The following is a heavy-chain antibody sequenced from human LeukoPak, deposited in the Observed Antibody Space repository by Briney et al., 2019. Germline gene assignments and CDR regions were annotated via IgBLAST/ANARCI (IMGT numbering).Heavy chain of an antibody. CDR1: GGTFSSYA. D-gene: IGHD2-21*02. V-gene: IGHV1-69*13. CDR3: ARELRPGVVTAISFPYGMDV. CDR2: IIPIFGTA. Sequence: ASVKVSCKASGGTFSSYAISWVRQAPGQGLEWMGGIIPIFGTANYTQKFQGRVTITADESTSTAYMELSSLRSEDTAVYYCARELRPGVVTAISFPYGMDVWGQGTTVTVSS. J-gene: IGHJ6*02.